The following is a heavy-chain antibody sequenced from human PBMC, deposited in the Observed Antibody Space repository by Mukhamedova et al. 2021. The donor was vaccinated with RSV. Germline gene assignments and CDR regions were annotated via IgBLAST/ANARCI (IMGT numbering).Heavy chain of an antibody. CDR2: IYSGGST. CDR3: ARVVDYDFWSGYGY. J-gene: IGHJ4*02. Sequence: GLEWVSVIYSGGSTYYADSVKGRFTISRDNSKNTLYLQMNSLRAEDTAVYYCARVVDYDFWSGYGYLGQGTLVTVSS. D-gene: IGHD3-3*01. V-gene: IGHV3-53*01.